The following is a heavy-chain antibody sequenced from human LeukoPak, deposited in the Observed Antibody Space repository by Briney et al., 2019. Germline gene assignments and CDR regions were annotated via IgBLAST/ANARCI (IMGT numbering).Heavy chain of an antibody. CDR1: GYTFTSYD. V-gene: IGHV1-8*01. D-gene: IGHD6-19*01. J-gene: IGHJ6*03. CDR2: MNPNSGNT. CDR3: ASWSVAGVNYYYYYMDV. Sequence: ASVKVSCKASGYTFTSYDINWARQATGQGLEWMGWMNPNSGNTGYAQKFQGRVTMTRNTSISTAYMELSSLRSEDTAVYYCASWSVAGVNYYYYYMDVWGKGTTVTVSS.